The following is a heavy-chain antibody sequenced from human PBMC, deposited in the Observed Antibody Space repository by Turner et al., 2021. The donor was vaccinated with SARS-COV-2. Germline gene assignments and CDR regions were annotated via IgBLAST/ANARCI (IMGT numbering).Heavy chain of an antibody. CDR3: ARQGGREVLLSDPFAI. Sequence: QLHLQESAPGLMRPSETLSLTCTVSSDSISSNHFWGWIRQSPGKGLAWIGTIFYTGGTYYTPSLKGRVTISVATSKNQFSLRVTSVTSADTAVYYCARQGGREVLLSDPFAIWGQGTVVTISS. CDR1: SDSISSNHF. D-gene: IGHD1-26*01. V-gene: IGHV4-39*01. J-gene: IGHJ3*02. CDR2: IFYTGGT.